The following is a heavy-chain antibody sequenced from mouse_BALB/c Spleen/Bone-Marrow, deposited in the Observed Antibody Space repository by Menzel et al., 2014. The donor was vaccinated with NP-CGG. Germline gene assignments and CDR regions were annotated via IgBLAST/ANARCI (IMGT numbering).Heavy chain of an antibody. V-gene: IGHV5-4*02. CDR3: VLRWFAY. CDR2: ISDGGSYT. D-gene: IGHD1-1*01. CDR1: GFTFSDYY. J-gene: IGHJ3*01. Sequence: DVMLVESGGGLVKPGGSLKLSCAASGFTFSDYYMYWVRQTPEKRLEWVATISDGGSYTYYPDSVKGRFTISRDNAKNSLYLQMSSLKSEDTAMYYCVLRWFAYWGQGTLVTVSA.